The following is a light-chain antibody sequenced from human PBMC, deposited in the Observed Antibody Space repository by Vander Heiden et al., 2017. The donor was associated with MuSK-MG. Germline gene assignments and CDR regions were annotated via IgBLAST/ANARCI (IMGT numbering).Light chain of an antibody. J-gene: IGLJ2*01. CDR2: EGS. CDR1: SSDVGSYNL. Sequence: QSALTQPASESGSPEQSFPISCTGTSSDVGSYNLVSWYQQHPGKAPKLMIYEGSKRPSGVSNRFSGSKSGNTASLTISGLQAEDEADYYCCSYAGSSTFVVFGGGTKLTVL. V-gene: IGLV2-23*03. CDR3: CSYAGSSTFVV.